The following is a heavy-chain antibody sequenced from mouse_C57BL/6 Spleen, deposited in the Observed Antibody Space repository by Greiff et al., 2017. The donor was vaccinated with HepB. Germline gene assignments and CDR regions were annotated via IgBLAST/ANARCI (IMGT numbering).Heavy chain of an antibody. V-gene: IGHV5-16*01. CDR3: AREAITTGYFDY. CDR2: INYDGSST. D-gene: IGHD1-1*01. J-gene: IGHJ2*01. Sequence: EVKLMESEGGLVQPGSSMKLSCTASGFTFSDYYMAWVRQVPEKGLEWVANINYDGSSTYYLDSLKSRFIISRDNAKNILYLQMSSLKSEDTATHYCAREAITTGYFDYWGQGTTLTVSS. CDR1: GFTFSDYY.